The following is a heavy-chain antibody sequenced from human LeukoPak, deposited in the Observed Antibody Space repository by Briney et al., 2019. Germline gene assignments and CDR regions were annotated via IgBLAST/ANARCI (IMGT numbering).Heavy chain of an antibody. CDR1: GFTFSSYG. J-gene: IGHJ4*02. CDR3: AKYRGGDCYACFDY. Sequence: GGSLRLSCAASGFTFSSYGMHWVRQAPGKGLEWVAFIRYDGSNKYYADSVKGRFTISRDNSKNTLYLQMNSLRAEDTAVYYCAKYRGGDCYACFDYWGQGTLVTVSS. V-gene: IGHV3-30*02. D-gene: IGHD2-21*02. CDR2: IRYDGSNK.